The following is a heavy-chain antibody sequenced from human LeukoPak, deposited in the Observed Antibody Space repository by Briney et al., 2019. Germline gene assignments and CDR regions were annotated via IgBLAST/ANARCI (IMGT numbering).Heavy chain of an antibody. CDR3: ARMGVVTGYYFDY. Sequence: SVKVSCKASGYTFTSYGISWVRQAPGQGLEWMGRIIPILGIANYAQKFQGRVTITADKSTSTAYMELSSLRSEDTAVYYCARMGVVTGYYFDYWGQGTLVTVSS. V-gene: IGHV1-69*04. D-gene: IGHD3-3*01. CDR2: IIPILGIA. CDR1: GYTFTSYG. J-gene: IGHJ4*02.